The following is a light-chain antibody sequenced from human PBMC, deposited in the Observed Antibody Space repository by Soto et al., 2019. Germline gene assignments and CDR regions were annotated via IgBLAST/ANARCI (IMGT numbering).Light chain of an antibody. V-gene: IGKV1-27*01. J-gene: IGKJ4*01. CDR1: QGIINN. Sequence: DIQMTQSPSSLSASVGDRVTITCRASQGIINNLAWYQQRPGKVPKLLIYAASTLQSGVPSRFSGSGSGTDYTLTISSLQPEDVATYYCQKYDSAPRTFGGGTKVEIK. CDR2: AAS. CDR3: QKYDSAPRT.